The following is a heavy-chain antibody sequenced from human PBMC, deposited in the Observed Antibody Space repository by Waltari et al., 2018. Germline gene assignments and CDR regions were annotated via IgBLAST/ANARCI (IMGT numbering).Heavy chain of an antibody. Sequence: QVQLQQWGAGLLKPSETLSLTCAVYGGSFSGYYWSWIRQPPGKGLEWIGEIKQSEQTSYNRSRKSRVAISVDTSKNQCSWRLRSVTAADTAVYYCARHNITGTTSLVEREYYFDYWGQGTLVTVSS. CDR1: GGSFSGYY. J-gene: IGHJ4*02. CDR3: ARHNITGTTSLVEREYYFDY. V-gene: IGHV4-34*01. D-gene: IGHD1-7*01. CDR2: IKQSEQT.